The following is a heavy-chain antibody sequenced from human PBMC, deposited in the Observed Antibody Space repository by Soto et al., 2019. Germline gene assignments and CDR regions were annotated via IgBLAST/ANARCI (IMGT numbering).Heavy chain of an antibody. Sequence: LRLSCAASGFIFSSYGMHWVRQAPGKGLEWVAGIWYDGGNTYYRDAVKGRFTISRDNSKNTLYLQMNSLRAEDTAVYYCAKPTGPIIAAAGTGFDPWGQGTLVTVSS. CDR3: AKPTGPIIAAAGTGFDP. CDR2: IWYDGGNT. J-gene: IGHJ5*02. CDR1: GFIFSSYG. V-gene: IGHV3-33*06. D-gene: IGHD6-13*01.